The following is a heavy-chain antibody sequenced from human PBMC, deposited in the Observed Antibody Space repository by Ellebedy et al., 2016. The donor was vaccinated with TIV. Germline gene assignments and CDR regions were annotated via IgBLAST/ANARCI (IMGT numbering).Heavy chain of an antibody. J-gene: IGHJ4*02. Sequence: PGGSLRLSCAASGLTFRSYAMSWVRQAPGKGLEWVSTITSSGGSTYHADSVKGRFTISRDKSKNTLYLQMNSLRAEDTAVYYCAKGLRRDYFDYWGQGTLVTVSS. CDR3: AKGLRRDYFDY. D-gene: IGHD4-17*01. CDR1: GLTFRSYA. CDR2: ITSSGGST. V-gene: IGHV3-23*01.